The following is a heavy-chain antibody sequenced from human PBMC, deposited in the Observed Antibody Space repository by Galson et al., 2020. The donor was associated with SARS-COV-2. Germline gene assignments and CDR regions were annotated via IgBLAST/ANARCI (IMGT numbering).Heavy chain of an antibody. Sequence: GGSLRLSCAASGLTFSNTEMHWVRQAPGKGLEWLSYISMSGITIYYADSVKGRFTISRDNAENSLYLQMNSLRAEDTGIYYCATGDVWFESGGQGTLVTVSS. V-gene: IGHV3-48*03. CDR2: ISMSGITI. D-gene: IGHD7-27*01. J-gene: IGHJ5*01. CDR3: ATGDVWFES. CDR1: GLTFSNTE.